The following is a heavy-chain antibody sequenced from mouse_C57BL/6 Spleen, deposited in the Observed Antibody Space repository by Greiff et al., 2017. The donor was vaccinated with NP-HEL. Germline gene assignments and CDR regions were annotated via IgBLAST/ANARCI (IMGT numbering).Heavy chain of an antibody. V-gene: IGHV1-5*01. D-gene: IGHD4-1*01. CDR2: IYPGNSDT. CDR1: GYTFTSYW. Sequence: EVQLQQSGTVLARPGASVKMSCKTSGYTFTSYWMHWVKQRPGQGLEWIGAIYPGNSDTSYNQKFKGKAKLTAVTSASTAYMELSSLTNEDSAVYYCQNWDDDYYAMDYWGQGTSVTVSS. J-gene: IGHJ4*01. CDR3: QNWDDDYYAMDY.